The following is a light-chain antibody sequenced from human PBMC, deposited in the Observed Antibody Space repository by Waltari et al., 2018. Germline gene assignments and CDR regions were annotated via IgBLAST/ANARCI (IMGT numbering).Light chain of an antibody. CDR1: QSITGH. CDR3: QQSYITPYT. V-gene: IGKV1-39*01. CDR2: SAS. J-gene: IGKJ2*01. Sequence: DIQMTQAPSSLSASVGDRVTMTCRTSQSITGHLNWFQQQPGNAPKLLIHSASALQSGVPSRFSGRGSGTHFTLTISSLQPEDFATYFCQQSYITPYTFGQGTKLEIK.